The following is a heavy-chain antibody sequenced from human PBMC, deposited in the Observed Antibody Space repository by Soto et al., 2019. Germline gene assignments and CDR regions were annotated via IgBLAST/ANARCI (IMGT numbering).Heavy chain of an antibody. Sequence: GASVKVSCKVSGYTLTELSMHWVRQAPGKGLEWMGGFDPEDGETIYAQKFQGRVTMTEDTSTDTAYMELSSLRSEDTAVYYCATPGRLSNWNPFDYWGQGTLVTVSS. D-gene: IGHD1-20*01. V-gene: IGHV1-24*01. CDR2: FDPEDGET. J-gene: IGHJ4*02. CDR3: ATPGRLSNWNPFDY. CDR1: GYTLTELS.